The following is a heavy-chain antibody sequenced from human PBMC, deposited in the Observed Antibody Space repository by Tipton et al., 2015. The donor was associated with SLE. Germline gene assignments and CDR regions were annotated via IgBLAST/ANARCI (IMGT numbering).Heavy chain of an antibody. D-gene: IGHD5-18*01. CDR1: GGSFSGYY. V-gene: IGHV4-34*01. J-gene: IGHJ4*02. Sequence: TLSLTCAVYGGSFSGYYWSWIRQPPGKGLEWIGEIYHSGSTNYNPSLKSRVTISVDKSKNQFSLKLGSVTAADTAVYYCARGGYSHYWGQGTLVTVSS. CDR2: IYHSGST. CDR3: ARGGYSHY.